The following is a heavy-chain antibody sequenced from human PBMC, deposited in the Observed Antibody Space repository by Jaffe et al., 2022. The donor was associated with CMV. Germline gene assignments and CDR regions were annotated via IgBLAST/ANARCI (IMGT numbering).Heavy chain of an antibody. D-gene: IGHD6-13*01. CDR2: IYYSGST. CDR1: GGSISSYY. CDR3: ARVIAAAGISRVQTSFPYYYGMDV. V-gene: IGHV4-59*01. J-gene: IGHJ6*02. Sequence: QVQLQESGPGLVKPSETLSLTCTVSGGSISSYYWSWIRQPPGKGLEWIGYIYYSGSTNYNPSLKSRVTISVDTSKNQFSLKLSSVTAADTAVYYCARVIAAAGISRVQTSFPYYYGMDVWGQGTTVTVSS.